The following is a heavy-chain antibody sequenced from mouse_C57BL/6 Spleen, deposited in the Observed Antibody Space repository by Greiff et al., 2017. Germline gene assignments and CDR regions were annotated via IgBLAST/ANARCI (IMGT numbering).Heavy chain of an antibody. Sequence: VQLQQSGAELVRPGASVTLSCKASGYTFTDYEMHWVKQTPVHGLEWIGAIDPETGGTAYNQKFKGKAILTADKSSSTAYMELRSLTSEDSAVYYCTRGDYYGSKVYAMDYWGQGTSVTVSS. CDR3: TRGDYYGSKVYAMDY. V-gene: IGHV1-15*01. CDR2: IDPETGGT. CDR1: GYTFTDYE. J-gene: IGHJ4*01. D-gene: IGHD1-1*01.